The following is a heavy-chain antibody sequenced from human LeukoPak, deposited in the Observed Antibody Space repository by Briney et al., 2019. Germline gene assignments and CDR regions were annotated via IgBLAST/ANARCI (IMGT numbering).Heavy chain of an antibody. CDR3: ARDLLNEGNHLDY. CDR2: IYYSGST. J-gene: IGHJ4*02. V-gene: IGHV4-61*08. Sequence: SSETLSLTCTVSGGSISSGGYYWSWIRQPPGKGLEWIGYIYYSGSTNYNPSLKSRVTISVDTSKNQFSLKLSSVTAADTAVYYCARDLLNEGNHLDYWGQGTLVTVSS. CDR1: GGSISSGGYY. D-gene: IGHD4-23*01.